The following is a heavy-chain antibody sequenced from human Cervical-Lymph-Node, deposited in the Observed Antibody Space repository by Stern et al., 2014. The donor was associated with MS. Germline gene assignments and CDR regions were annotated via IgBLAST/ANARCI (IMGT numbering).Heavy chain of an antibody. V-gene: IGHV5-51*01. J-gene: IGHJ3*02. D-gene: IGHD3-22*01. Sequence: VQLVQSGAEVKKPGESLKISCKASGYSFSNFWIGWVRQKPGKGLEWMGIIYPEDSDTTYSPSFQGHVTISADASINTAYLQQRSLKASDTAMYYCVRRRDSDSYDTFDIWGQGTMLIVSS. CDR3: VRRRDSDSYDTFDI. CDR1: GYSFSNFW. CDR2: IYPEDSDT.